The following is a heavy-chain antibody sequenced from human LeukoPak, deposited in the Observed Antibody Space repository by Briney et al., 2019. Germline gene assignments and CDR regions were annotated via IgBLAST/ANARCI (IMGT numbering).Heavy chain of an antibody. Sequence: GGSLRLSCATSGFTFSTFWMHWVRQAPGKGLEWVSSISSSSSYIYYADSVKGRFTISRDNSKNTLYLQMNSLRAEDTAVYYCARAPYGDNGYTAEVADYWGQGTLVTVSS. CDR3: ARAPYGDNGYTAEVADY. CDR2: ISSSSSYI. V-gene: IGHV3-21*04. CDR1: GFTFSTFW. D-gene: IGHD3-16*01. J-gene: IGHJ4*02.